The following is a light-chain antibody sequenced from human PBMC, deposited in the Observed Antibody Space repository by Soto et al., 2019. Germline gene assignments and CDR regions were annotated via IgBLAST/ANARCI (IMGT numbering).Light chain of an antibody. J-gene: IGKJ2*01. Sequence: EIVMTQSPATLSVSPGERATLSCRASQSVSSNLAWYQQKPGQAPRLLIYGASTRATGIPARFSGSGSGTVFPLTISILHYEDFAVYYCQQYNNWPHTFGQGTKLEIK. CDR3: QQYNNWPHT. V-gene: IGKV3-15*01. CDR2: GAS. CDR1: QSVSSN.